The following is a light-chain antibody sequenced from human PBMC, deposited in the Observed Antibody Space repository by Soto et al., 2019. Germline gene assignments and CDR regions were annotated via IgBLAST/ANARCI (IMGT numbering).Light chain of an antibody. J-gene: IGKJ5*01. CDR1: HSVSSSY. CDR2: RAS. Sequence: EIVVTESPGTLSLSPGERATLSCRASHSVSSSYLAWYQQKPGQAPKVLIYRASSRATGIPDRFSGSGSGTDFTLTISRLEPEDFAVYYCQQYNNWPAITFGQGTRLEI. V-gene: IGKV3-20*01. CDR3: QQYNNWPAIT.